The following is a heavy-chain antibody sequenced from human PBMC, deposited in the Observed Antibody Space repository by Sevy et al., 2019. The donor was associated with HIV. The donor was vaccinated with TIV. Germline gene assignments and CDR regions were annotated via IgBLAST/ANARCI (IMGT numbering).Heavy chain of an antibody. J-gene: IGHJ6*02. D-gene: IGHD1-26*01. CDR1: GFTFGDYT. Sequence: GGSLRLSCTASGFTFGDYTMTWVRQAPGKGLEWVAFIRGKPYGGTTEYAASVKGRFSISRDDSKSIAYLQMNSLKIEDTGVYYCTRVEGAADWGMDVWGQGTTVTVSS. CDR3: TRVEGAADWGMDV. CDR2: IRGKPYGGTT. V-gene: IGHV3-49*04.